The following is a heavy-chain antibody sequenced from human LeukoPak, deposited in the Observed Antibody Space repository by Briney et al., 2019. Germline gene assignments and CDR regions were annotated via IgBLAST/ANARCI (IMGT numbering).Heavy chain of an antibody. Sequence: KSSETLSLTCTVSGGSISSGDYYWSWIRQPPGKGLEWIGYIYHSGSTYYNPSLKSRVTISVDRSKNQFSLKLSSVTAADTAVYYCARAGGSGYDYYFDYWGQGTLVTVSS. V-gene: IGHV4-30-2*01. CDR3: ARAGGSGYDYYFDY. CDR1: GGSISSGDYY. CDR2: IYHSGST. D-gene: IGHD5-12*01. J-gene: IGHJ4*02.